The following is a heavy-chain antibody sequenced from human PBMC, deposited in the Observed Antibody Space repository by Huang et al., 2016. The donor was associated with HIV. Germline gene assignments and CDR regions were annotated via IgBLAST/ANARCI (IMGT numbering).Heavy chain of an antibody. Sequence: QLQLVESGGGVVQSGRSLRLSCAASGFPLSNVGTHLVRQAPGKELRWLAIISYDETYKYYADSVQGRVTISGDNSKNMLYLQMNSLTAEDTAVYYCATSRYDGSTSYHNEYFQHWGQGTLVTVSP. V-gene: IGHV3-30*03. J-gene: IGHJ1*01. CDR1: GFPLSNVG. CDR3: ATSRYDGSTSYHNEYFQH. D-gene: IGHD3-22*01. CDR2: ISYDETYK.